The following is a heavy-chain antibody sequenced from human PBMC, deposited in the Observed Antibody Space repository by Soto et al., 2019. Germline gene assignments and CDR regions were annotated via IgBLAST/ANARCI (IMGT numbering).Heavy chain of an antibody. J-gene: IGHJ4*02. V-gene: IGHV3-23*01. CDR3: AKPSGYQGYYFDY. Sequence: QPGGSLRLSCAAPGFTFSSYAMSWVRQAPGKGLEWVSAISGSGGSTYYADSVKGRFTISRDNSKNTLYLQMNSLRAEDTAVYYCAKPSGYQGYYFDYWGQGTLVTVSS. CDR1: GFTFSSYA. D-gene: IGHD3-22*01. CDR2: ISGSGGST.